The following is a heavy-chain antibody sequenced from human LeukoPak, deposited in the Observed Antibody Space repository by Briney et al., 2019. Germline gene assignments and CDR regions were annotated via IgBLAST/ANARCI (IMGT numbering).Heavy chain of an antibody. J-gene: IGHJ5*02. CDR1: SGSFSGYY. V-gene: IGHV4-34*01. D-gene: IGHD3-22*01. CDR3: ARDNYDSSGYMSWFDP. Sequence: PSETLSLTCAVYSGSFSGYYWTWFRQPPGKGLEWIGEFNHNWGAKYNPSLKSRVTISVDTSKNQFSLKLSSVTAADTAVYYCARDNYDSSGYMSWFDPWGQGTPVTVS. CDR2: FNHNWGA.